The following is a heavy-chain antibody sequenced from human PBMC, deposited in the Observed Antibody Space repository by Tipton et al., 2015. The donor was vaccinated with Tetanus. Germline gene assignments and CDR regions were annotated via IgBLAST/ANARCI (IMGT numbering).Heavy chain of an antibody. J-gene: IGHJ6*02. D-gene: IGHD5-12*01. V-gene: IGHV4-34*01. CDR2: INHSGST. CDR1: GGSFSGYY. Sequence: TLSLTCAVYGGSFSGYYWSWIRQPPGKGLEWIGEINHSGSTNYNPSLKSRVTISVDTSKNQFSLKLSSVTAADTAVYYCARDRESGYDSTYYYYYGMDVWGQGTTVTVSS. CDR3: ARDRESGYDSTYYYYYGMDV.